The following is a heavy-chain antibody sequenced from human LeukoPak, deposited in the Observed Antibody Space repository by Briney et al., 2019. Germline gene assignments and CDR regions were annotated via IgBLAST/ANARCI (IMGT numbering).Heavy chain of an antibody. V-gene: IGHV3-23*01. CDR1: GFVFSTYA. CDR2: MSGSGGNT. D-gene: IGHD3-9*01. CDR3: AKGDPPTYYDILTGQDY. Sequence: PGGSLRLSCAASGFVFSTYAMNWVRQAPGKGLEWVSAMSGSGGNTYYADSVRGRFTVSRDNSRNTLYLQMNSLRAEDTAVYYCAKGDPPTYYDILTGQDYWGQGTLVTVSS. J-gene: IGHJ4*02.